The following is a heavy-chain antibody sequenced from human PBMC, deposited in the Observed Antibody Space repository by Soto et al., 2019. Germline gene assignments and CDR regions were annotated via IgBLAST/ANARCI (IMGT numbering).Heavy chain of an antibody. D-gene: IGHD6-19*01. J-gene: IGHJ4*02. Sequence: SVKVSCKASGGTFSSYAISWVRQAPGQGLEWMGGIIPIFGTANYAQNFQGRVTIATDESTNTAYMELSSLRSEDTAVYYCARDLGSGWYNYWGQGTLVTVSS. CDR3: ARDLGSGWYNY. V-gene: IGHV1-69*05. CDR1: GGTFSSYA. CDR2: IIPIFGTA.